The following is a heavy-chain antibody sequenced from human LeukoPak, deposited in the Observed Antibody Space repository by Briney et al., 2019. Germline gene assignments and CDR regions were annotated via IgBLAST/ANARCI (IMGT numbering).Heavy chain of an antibody. CDR3: AREVFRYCSSTSCYNENFDY. V-gene: IGHV6-1*01. CDR2: TYYRSNWYN. CDR1: GDSVSSNSAV. Sequence: SQTLSLTCAISGDSVSSNSAVWNWIRQSPSRGLEWLGRTYYRSNWYNDYAVSVKSRITINPDTSKNQFSLQLNSVTPEDTAVYYCAREVFRYCSSTSCYNENFDYWGQGTLVTVSS. J-gene: IGHJ4*02. D-gene: IGHD2-2*02.